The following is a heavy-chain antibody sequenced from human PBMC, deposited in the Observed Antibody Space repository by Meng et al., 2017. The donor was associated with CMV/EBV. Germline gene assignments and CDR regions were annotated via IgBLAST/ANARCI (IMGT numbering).Heavy chain of an antibody. D-gene: IGHD3-10*01. CDR3: ARADYGSGNFYFDY. CDR2: IYYSGST. V-gene: IGHV4-59*01. Sequence: SETLSLTCTVSGGSISSYYWSWIRQPPGKGLEWIGYIYYSGSTNYNPSLKSRVTISIDTSKNQFSLNLSSVTAADTAIYYCARADYGSGNFYFDYWAQGTLVTVSS. J-gene: IGHJ4*02. CDR1: GGSISSYY.